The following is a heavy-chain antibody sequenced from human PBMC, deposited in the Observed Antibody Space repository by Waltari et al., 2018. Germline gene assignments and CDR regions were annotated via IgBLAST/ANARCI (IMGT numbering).Heavy chain of an antibody. V-gene: IGHV3-23*01. CDR2: ISDSGDKT. J-gene: IGHJ4*02. Sequence: EVQLLESGGGLVQPGGSLRLSCAASDFSFRIYAMAWVRQAPGKGPEGVSSISDSGDKTDYADSVKGRFTISRDNSRKIVYLQMNSLRVEDSGIFYCAKDAVPTISGHDWGYFDHWGRGALVTVSS. D-gene: IGHD3-9*01. CDR1: DFSFRIYA. CDR3: AKDAVPTISGHDWGYFDH.